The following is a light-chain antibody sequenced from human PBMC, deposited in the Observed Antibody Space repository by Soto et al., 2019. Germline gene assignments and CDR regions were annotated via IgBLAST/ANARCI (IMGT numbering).Light chain of an antibody. Sequence: QSVLTQPPSASGSPGQSVTISCTGTSSDVDIYNYVSWYQQHPGKAPKLIIYEVTKRPSGVPDRFSGSKSGNTASLTVSELQTEDEAEYYCSSYAGSNTLVFGTGTKVTVL. CDR2: EVT. CDR3: SSYAGSNTLV. V-gene: IGLV2-8*01. CDR1: SSDVDIYNY. J-gene: IGLJ1*01.